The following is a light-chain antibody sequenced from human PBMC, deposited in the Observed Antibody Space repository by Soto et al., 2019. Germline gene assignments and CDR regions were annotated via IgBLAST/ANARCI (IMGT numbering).Light chain of an antibody. CDR1: QNIIQY. CDR3: QQSSAYPWT. Sequence: DIQKTQSPTALSASVGDRITITCRASQNIIQYLAWFQQKPGKAPKSLIYVASRLQSWVPSKFSGSGSGTDFALSISSLQPEDFATYYCQQSSAYPWTFGQGTRVEI. CDR2: VAS. V-gene: IGKV1-16*02. J-gene: IGKJ1*01.